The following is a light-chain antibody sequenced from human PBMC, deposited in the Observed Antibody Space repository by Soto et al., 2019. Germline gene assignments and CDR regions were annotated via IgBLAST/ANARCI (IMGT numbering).Light chain of an antibody. CDR2: AAS. Sequence: DLQLTQSRSFLSASVGDRVTITCRASQAISSSLAWYQHNPGKAPKLLIYAASTLQNGVPSSFSGSGSGTEFTLTISSLQPEDFATYYCQHLNDYRYTFGQGTKVEIK. J-gene: IGKJ2*01. V-gene: IGKV1-9*01. CDR1: QAISSS. CDR3: QHLNDYRYT.